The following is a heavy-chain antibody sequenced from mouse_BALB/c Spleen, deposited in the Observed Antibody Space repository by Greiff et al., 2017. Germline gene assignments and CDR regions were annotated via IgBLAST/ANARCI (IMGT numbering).Heavy chain of an antibody. CDR2: INPSNGRT. Sequence: VQLQQSGAELVKPGASVKLSCKASGYTFTSYWMHWVKQRPGQGLEWIGEINPSNGRTNYNEKFKSKATLTVDKSSSTAYMQLSSLTSEDSAVYYCAREGEFRFAYWGQGTLVTVSA. J-gene: IGHJ3*01. CDR3: AREGEFRFAY. V-gene: IGHV1S81*02. CDR1: GYTFTSYW.